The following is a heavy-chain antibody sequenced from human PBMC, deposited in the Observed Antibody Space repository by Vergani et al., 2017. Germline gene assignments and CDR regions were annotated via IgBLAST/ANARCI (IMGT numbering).Heavy chain of an antibody. D-gene: IGHD3-3*01. J-gene: IGHJ4*02. Sequence: EVQLVESGGGLVKPGGSLRLSCAASGFTFSSYSMNWVRQAPGKGLEWVSSISSSSSYIYYADSVKGRFTISRDNAKNSLYLQMNSLRAEDTAVYYCARVEGDFWSGLGLLDYWGQGTLVTVSS. CDR1: GFTFSSYS. CDR2: ISSSSSYI. CDR3: ARVEGDFWSGLGLLDY. V-gene: IGHV3-21*01.